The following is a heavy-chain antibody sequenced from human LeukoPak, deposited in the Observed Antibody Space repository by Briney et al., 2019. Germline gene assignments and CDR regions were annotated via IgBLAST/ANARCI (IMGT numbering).Heavy chain of an antibody. CDR1: GYTFTSYD. Sequence: GASVKVSCKASGYTFTSYDINWVRQAPGQGLEWMGRIIPLLGIANYTQKFQGRVTITADKSTSTAYMELSSLRSEDTAVYYCARDQGAEKYYYESSGYHLYYYYGMDVWGLGTTVTVSS. CDR3: ARDQGAEKYYYESSGYHLYYYYGMDV. V-gene: IGHV1-69*04. CDR2: IIPLLGIA. J-gene: IGHJ6*02. D-gene: IGHD3-22*01.